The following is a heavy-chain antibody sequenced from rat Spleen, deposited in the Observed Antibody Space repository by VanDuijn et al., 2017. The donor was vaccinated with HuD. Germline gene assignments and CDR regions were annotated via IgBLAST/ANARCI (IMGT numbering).Heavy chain of an antibody. J-gene: IGHJ3*01. Sequence: EVQLVETGGGLVQPGRSLKLSCVASGFTFSSYWMYWIRQAPGKGLEWVSSINTDGGSNYYPDSVKGRFTISRDNAENTVYLQMNSLRSEDTATYYCAKPGDYPGITANWFAYWGQGTLVTVSS. D-gene: IGHD1-4*01. CDR1: GFTFSSYW. CDR2: INTDGGSN. CDR3: AKPGDYPGITANWFAY. V-gene: IGHV5-58*01.